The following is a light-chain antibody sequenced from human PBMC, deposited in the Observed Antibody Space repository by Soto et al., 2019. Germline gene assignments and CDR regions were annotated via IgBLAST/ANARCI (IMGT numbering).Light chain of an antibody. J-gene: IGLJ2*01. CDR1: SSDVGGYNY. Sequence: QSALTQPASVSGSPGQSITFSCTGTSSDVGGYNYVSWYQQHPGKAPKLMIYEVSDRPSGVSNRFSGSKSGNTASLTISGLQAEDEADYYCSSYTISNTLIFGGGTKLTVL. CDR2: EVS. CDR3: SSYTISNTLI. V-gene: IGLV2-14*01.